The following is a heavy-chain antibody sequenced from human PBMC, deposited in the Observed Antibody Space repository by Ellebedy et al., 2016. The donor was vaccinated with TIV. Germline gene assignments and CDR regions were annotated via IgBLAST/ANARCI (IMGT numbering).Heavy chain of an antibody. CDR2: ISYDESNK. CDR1: GFTFRSYG. Sequence: GESLKISCAASGFTFRSYGMHWVRQAPGKGLGWVALISYDESNKYYADSVRGRFSISRGNSLYLQMNSLRDEDTAVYYCARDEGRGYAMDVWGQGTTVIVSS. J-gene: IGHJ6*02. V-gene: IGHV3-30*03. CDR3: ARDEGRGYAMDV. D-gene: IGHD2-2*01.